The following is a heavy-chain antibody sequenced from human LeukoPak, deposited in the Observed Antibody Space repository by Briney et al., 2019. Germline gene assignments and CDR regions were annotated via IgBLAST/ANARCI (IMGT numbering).Heavy chain of an antibody. CDR3: ARDGQWLPLDY. CDR2: ISGLSKYI. D-gene: IGHD6-19*01. CDR1: GFTFSDFS. J-gene: IGHJ4*02. Sequence: GGSLRLSCAASGFTFSDFSMNWVRQAPGKGLEWVSYISGLSKYIYYADSVKGRFTISRDNAKNSLYLQMNSLRAEDTAVYYCARDGQWLPLDYWGQGTLVTVSS. V-gene: IGHV3-21*01.